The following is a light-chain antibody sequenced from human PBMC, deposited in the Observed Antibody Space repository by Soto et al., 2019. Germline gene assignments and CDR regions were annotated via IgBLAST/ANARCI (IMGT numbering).Light chain of an antibody. CDR2: DAS. Sequence: EIVLTQSPATLSLSPGEGATLSCRASQSVSSQLAWYQQKPGQAPRLLIYDASNRATGIPARFSGSGSGTDFTLTISSLEPEDFAVYYCQQRSNWPEFTFGPGTKVDIK. V-gene: IGKV3-11*01. CDR3: QQRSNWPEFT. J-gene: IGKJ3*01. CDR1: QSVSSQ.